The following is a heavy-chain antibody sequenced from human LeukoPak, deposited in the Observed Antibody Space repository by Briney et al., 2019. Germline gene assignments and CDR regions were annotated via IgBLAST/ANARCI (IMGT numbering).Heavy chain of an antibody. J-gene: IGHJ4*02. CDR3: ATDQRVRGVIDY. CDR2: FDPEDGET. CDR1: GYTLTELS. V-gene: IGHV1-24*01. D-gene: IGHD3-10*01. Sequence: ASVKVSCKVSGYTLTELSMHWVRQAPGKGLEWMGGFDPEDGETIYAQKFQGRVTMIEDTSTDTAYMELSSLRSEDTAVYYCATDQRVRGVIDYWGQGTLVTVSS.